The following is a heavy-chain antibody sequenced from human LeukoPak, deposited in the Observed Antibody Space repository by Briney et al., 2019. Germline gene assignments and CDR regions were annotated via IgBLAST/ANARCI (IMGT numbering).Heavy chain of an antibody. V-gene: IGHV3-53*01. D-gene: IGHD3-10*01. CDR2: IYSGGST. J-gene: IGHJ4*02. Sequence: GGSLRLSCVASGFTISNNYMSWVRQAPGKGLEWVSLIYSGGSTYYADSVKGRFTISRDNAKNSLYLQMNSLRAEDTAVYYCARAPRVLWFGELLFDYWGQGTLVTVSS. CDR3: ARAPRVLWFGELLFDY. CDR1: GFTISNNY.